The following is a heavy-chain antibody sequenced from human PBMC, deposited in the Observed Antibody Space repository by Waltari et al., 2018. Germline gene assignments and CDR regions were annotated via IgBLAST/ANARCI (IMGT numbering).Heavy chain of an antibody. CDR3: ARVRDYYDSSGYRYFDY. D-gene: IGHD3-22*01. CDR2: ISAYNGNT. V-gene: IGHV1-18*01. J-gene: IGHJ4*02. CDR1: GYTFTSYG. Sequence: QVQLVQSGAEVKKPGASVKVSCKASGYTFTSYGISWVRQAPGQGLEWMGWISAYNGNTNYAQKLQGRVTMTTDTSTSTAYMELRSLRSDDTAVYYCARVRDYYDSSGYRYFDYWGQGTLVTVSS.